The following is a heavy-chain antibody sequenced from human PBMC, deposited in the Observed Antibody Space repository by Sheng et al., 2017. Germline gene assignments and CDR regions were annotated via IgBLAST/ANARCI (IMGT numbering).Heavy chain of an antibody. D-gene: IGHD2-15*01. CDR3: AILQPGDY. V-gene: IGHV3-23*04. Sequence: EVQLVESGGGLIQPGGSLRLSCAASGFTFSNSDIKWVRQAPGKGLEWVSTISGTGGSTYYADSVKGRFTVSRDNSKNTVYLQVNSLRAEDTALYYCAILQPGDYWGQGTLVTVSS. J-gene: IGHJ4*02. CDR1: GFTFSNSD. CDR2: ISGTGGST.